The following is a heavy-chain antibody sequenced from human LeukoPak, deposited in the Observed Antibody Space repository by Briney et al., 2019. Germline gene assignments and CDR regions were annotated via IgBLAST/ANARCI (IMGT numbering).Heavy chain of an antibody. CDR3: ARALWWLRLHFDY. Sequence: PSETLSLTCTISGGFISSSSYYWSWIRQPPGKGLEWIGEINHSGSTNYNPSLKSRVTISVDTSKNQFSLKLSSVTAADTAVYYCARALWWLRLHFDYWGQGTLVTVSS. J-gene: IGHJ4*02. D-gene: IGHD5-12*01. CDR2: INHSGST. V-gene: IGHV4-39*07. CDR1: GGFISSSSYY.